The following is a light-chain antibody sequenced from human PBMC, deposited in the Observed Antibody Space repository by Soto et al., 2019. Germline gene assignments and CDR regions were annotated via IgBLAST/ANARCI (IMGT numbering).Light chain of an antibody. CDR2: GAS. V-gene: IGKV3-15*01. CDR1: QSVSSN. Sequence: EIVMTQSPATLSVSPGERATLSCRASQSVSSNLAWYQQKPGQAPRLLVYGASTRATGIPARFSGSGSGTEFTLTISSLQSEDFAVYYCQQYNNWPQVTFGPGT. J-gene: IGKJ3*01. CDR3: QQYNNWPQVT.